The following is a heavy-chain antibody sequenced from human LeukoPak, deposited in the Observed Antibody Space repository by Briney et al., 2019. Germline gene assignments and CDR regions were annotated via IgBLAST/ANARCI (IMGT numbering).Heavy chain of an antibody. J-gene: IGHJ4*02. Sequence: GESLKIASRGSESSFSAYWLGWVRQMPGTGLEWMGIINLANAERRYNPSFEGHVTMSVDQSTRTAYMKWFGLRASDTAIYYCVCLYSGIWYHIDYWGQGSLVTVSS. V-gene: IGHV5-51*01. D-gene: IGHD6-13*01. CDR1: ESSFSAYW. CDR2: INLANAER. CDR3: VCLYSGIWYHIDY.